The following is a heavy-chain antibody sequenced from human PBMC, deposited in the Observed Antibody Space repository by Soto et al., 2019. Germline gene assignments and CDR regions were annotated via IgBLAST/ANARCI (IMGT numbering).Heavy chain of an antibody. Sequence: SETLSHTCTVSGVSSSSYYWSWIRQPPGKGLEWIGYIYYSGSTNYNPSLKSRVTISGDTSKNQFSLKLSSVTAADTAVYYCARSRGGYFDYWGQGTLVTVSS. CDR1: GVSSSSYY. V-gene: IGHV4-59*01. CDR2: IYYSGST. CDR3: ARSRGGYFDY. J-gene: IGHJ4*02. D-gene: IGHD3-22*01.